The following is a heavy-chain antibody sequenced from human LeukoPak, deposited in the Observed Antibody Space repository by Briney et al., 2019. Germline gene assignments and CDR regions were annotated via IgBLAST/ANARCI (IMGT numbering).Heavy chain of an antibody. CDR3: ARATIFGDYPFDY. CDR2: IYYSGST. CDR1: GGSISSYY. J-gene: IGHJ4*02. V-gene: IGHV4-59*01. D-gene: IGHD3-3*01. Sequence: SETLSLTCTVSGGSISSYYWSWLRQPPGKGLEWIGYIYYSGSTNYNPSLKSRVTISVDTSKNQFSLKLSSVTAADTAVYYCARATIFGDYPFDYWGQGTLVTVSS.